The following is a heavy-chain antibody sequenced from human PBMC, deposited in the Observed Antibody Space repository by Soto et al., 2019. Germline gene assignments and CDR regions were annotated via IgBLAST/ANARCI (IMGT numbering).Heavy chain of an antibody. J-gene: IGHJ4*02. CDR1: GFTFSSYA. CDR2: ISYDGSNK. V-gene: IGHV3-30*04. CDR3: AKDWAPYSSSWYFCDY. D-gene: IGHD6-13*01. Sequence: GGSLRLSCAASGFTFSSYAMHWVRQAPGKGLEWVAVISYDGSNKYYVDSVKGRFIISRDNSKNTLYLQMNSLRAEDTAVYYCAKDWAPYSSSWYFCDYWGQGTLVTVSS.